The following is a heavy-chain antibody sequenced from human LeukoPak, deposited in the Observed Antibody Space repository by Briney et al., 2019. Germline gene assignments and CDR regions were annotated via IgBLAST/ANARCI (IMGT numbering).Heavy chain of an antibody. CDR1: GFTFSSYA. V-gene: IGHV3-30*18. CDR2: ISYDGSNK. CDR3: AKAQGSGSYYAIDY. D-gene: IGHD3-10*01. J-gene: IGHJ4*02. Sequence: GGSLRLSCTASGFTFSSYAMNWVSQAPAKGLEWVAVISYDGSNKYYADSVKGRFTISRDNSKNTLYLQMNSLRAEDTAVYYCAKAQGSGSYYAIDYWGQGTLVTVSS.